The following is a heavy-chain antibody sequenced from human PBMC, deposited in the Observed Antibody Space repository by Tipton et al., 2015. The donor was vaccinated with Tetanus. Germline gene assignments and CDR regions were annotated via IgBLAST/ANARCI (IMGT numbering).Heavy chain of an antibody. CDR1: GGSINKYY. J-gene: IGHJ4*02. Sequence: TLSLTCTVSGGSINKYYWNWIRQPPGKGLEWIGYIYYRGDTDYNPSLKSRVTISVDTSKNQFSLKLNSVTAADTAVYYCARDQARGARGWNYFDYWGQGTLVTVSS. D-gene: IGHD1-26*01. CDR2: IYYRGDT. CDR3: ARDQARGARGWNYFDY. V-gene: IGHV4-59*12.